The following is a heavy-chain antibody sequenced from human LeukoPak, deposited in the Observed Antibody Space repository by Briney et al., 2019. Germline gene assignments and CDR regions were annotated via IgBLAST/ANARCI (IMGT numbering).Heavy chain of an antibody. V-gene: IGHV1-24*01. CDR1: GYTLTELS. Sequence: ASVKVSCKVSGYTLTELSMHWVRQAPGKGLEWMGGFDPEDGETIYAQKFQGRVTMTEDTSTDTAYMELSSLRSEDTAVYYCATAPPYSNGPRWYYYMGVWGKGTTVTVSS. J-gene: IGHJ6*03. CDR2: FDPEDGET. D-gene: IGHD6-25*01. CDR3: ATAPPYSNGPRWYYYMGV.